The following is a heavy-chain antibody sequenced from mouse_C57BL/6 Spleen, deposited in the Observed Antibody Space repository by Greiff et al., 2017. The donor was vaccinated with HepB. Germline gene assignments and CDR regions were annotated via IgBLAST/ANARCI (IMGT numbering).Heavy chain of an antibody. CDR3: ARRAGYLSLYFDY. CDR2: IYPGDGDT. J-gene: IGHJ2*01. D-gene: IGHD3-2*02. Sequence: QVQLKQSGAELVKPGASVKISCKASGYAFSSYWMNWVKQRPGKGLEWIGQIYPGDGDTNYNGKFKGKATLTADKSSSTAYMQLSSLTSEDYAVYFCARRAGYLSLYFDYWGQGTTLTVSS. CDR1: GYAFSSYW. V-gene: IGHV1-80*01.